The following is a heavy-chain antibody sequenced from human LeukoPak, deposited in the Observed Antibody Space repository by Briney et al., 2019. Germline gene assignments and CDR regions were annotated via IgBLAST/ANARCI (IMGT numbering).Heavy chain of an antibody. V-gene: IGHV3-53*01. CDR3: ARHLLYSSSGGGVGY. J-gene: IGHJ4*02. CDR1: GFTVSSNY. Sequence: PGGSLRLSCAASGFTVSSNYMSWVRQAPGKGLEWVSVIYSGGSTYYADSVKGRFTISRDNSKNTLYLQMNSLRAEDTAVYYCARHLLYSSSGGGVGYWGQGTLVTVSS. D-gene: IGHD6-6*01. CDR2: IYSGGST.